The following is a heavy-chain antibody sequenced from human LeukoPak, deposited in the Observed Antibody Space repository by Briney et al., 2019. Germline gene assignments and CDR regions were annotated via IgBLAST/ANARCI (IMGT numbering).Heavy chain of an antibody. CDR2: VYHSGST. Sequence: SETLSLTCAVSGYSISSGYYWGWIRQPPGKGLEWIGSVYHSGSTYYNPSLKSRVTVSVDTSKNQFSLKLSSVTAADTAVYYCASGDIVVVPAALSHAFDIWGQGTMVTVSS. D-gene: IGHD2-2*01. CDR3: ASGDIVVVPAALSHAFDI. J-gene: IGHJ3*02. CDR1: GYSISSGYY. V-gene: IGHV4-38-2*01.